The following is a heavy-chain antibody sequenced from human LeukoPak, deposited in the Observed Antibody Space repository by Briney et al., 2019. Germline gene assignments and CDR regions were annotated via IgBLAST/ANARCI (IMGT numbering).Heavy chain of an antibody. Sequence: GGSLRLSCAASGFTFSGYTLHWVRQAPGKGLEYVSAIISHGGSTHHADSVKGRFTVSRDNSKNTLYLQMDSLRAEDMAVYYCARITMGATSANFYYYFLDAWGKGTTVTVSS. V-gene: IGHV3-64*02. CDR3: ARITMGATSANFYYYFLDA. D-gene: IGHD3-3*01. CDR1: GFTFSGYT. J-gene: IGHJ6*03. CDR2: IISHGGST.